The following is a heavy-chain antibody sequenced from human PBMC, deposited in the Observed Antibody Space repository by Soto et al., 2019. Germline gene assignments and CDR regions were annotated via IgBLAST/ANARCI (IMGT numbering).Heavy chain of an antibody. CDR3: ARPSYDILTGYYSGNYDY. CDR2: IYPGDSDT. Sequence: GESLKISCKGSGYSFTSYWIGWVRQMPGKGLEWMGIIYPGDSDTRYSPSFQGQVTISADKSITTAYLEWSSLKASDTAMYYCARPSYDILTGYYSGNYDYWGQGTLVTVSS. J-gene: IGHJ4*02. CDR1: GYSFTSYW. V-gene: IGHV5-51*01. D-gene: IGHD3-9*01.